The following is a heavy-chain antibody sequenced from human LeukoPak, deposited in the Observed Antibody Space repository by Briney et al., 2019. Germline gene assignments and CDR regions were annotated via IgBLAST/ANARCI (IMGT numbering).Heavy chain of an antibody. CDR1: GGSISSSNW. Sequence: PSETLSLTCAVSGGSISSSNWWSWVRQPPGKGLEWIGEIYHSGSTNYNPSLKSRVTISVDKSKNQFSLKLSSVTAADTAAYYCAIRTYSYGPFDYWGQGTLVTVSS. D-gene: IGHD5-18*01. J-gene: IGHJ4*02. CDR3: AIRTYSYGPFDY. V-gene: IGHV4-4*02. CDR2: IYHSGST.